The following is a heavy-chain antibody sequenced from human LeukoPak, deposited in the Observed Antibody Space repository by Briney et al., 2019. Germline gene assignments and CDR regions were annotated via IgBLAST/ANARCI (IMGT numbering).Heavy chain of an antibody. D-gene: IGHD4-11*01. J-gene: IGHJ4*01. CDR1: GFIFSHYG. Sequence: PGKSLRLSCAASGFIFSHYGMHWVRQAPGKGLEWVAVIWSDATNRFYGASVKGRFTISRDNSQNTVFLQMNSLRAEGTAIYYCARDAQRGFDYSNSLEYWGHGTLVTVSS. CDR2: IWSDATNR. CDR3: ARDAQRGFDYSNSLEY. V-gene: IGHV3-33*01.